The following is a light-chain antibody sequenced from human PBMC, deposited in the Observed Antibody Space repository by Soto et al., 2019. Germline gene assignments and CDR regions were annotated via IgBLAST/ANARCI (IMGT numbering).Light chain of an antibody. Sequence: EDVLTQSPGTLSLSPRERATLSCRASQSVTSTYLAWYQQKPGQAPRLLIYGASSRAIGIPDRFSGSVSGSDFILTINRLEPEDFAVYYCQQYGSSHTFGQGTRLEIK. J-gene: IGKJ5*01. CDR3: QQYGSSHT. CDR1: QSVTSTY. V-gene: IGKV3-20*01. CDR2: GAS.